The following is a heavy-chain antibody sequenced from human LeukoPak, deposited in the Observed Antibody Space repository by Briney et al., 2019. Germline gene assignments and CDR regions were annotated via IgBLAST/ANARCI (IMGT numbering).Heavy chain of an antibody. D-gene: IGHD1-26*01. V-gene: IGHV4-59*01. Sequence: PSETLSLTCTVSGGSISSYYWSWIRQPPGKGLEWIGYIYYSGSTNYNPSLKSRVTISVDTSKNQFSLKLSSVTAADTAVYYCARVQGLYSGNLFDYWGQGTRVTVSS. CDR3: ARVQGLYSGNLFDY. CDR1: GGSISSYY. J-gene: IGHJ4*02. CDR2: IYYSGST.